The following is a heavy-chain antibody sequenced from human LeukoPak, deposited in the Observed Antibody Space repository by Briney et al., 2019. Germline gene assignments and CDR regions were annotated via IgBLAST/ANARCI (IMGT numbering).Heavy chain of an antibody. V-gene: IGHV1-8*02. J-gene: IGHJ3*02. Sequence: ASVKVSCKASGYTFTGYYMHWVRQAPGQGLEWMGWINPNSGNTGYAQKFQGRVTMTRNTSISTAYMELSSLRSEDTAVYYCARGGWAHAFDIWGQGTMVTVSS. CDR1: GYTFTGYY. CDR3: ARGGWAHAFDI. CDR2: INPNSGNT. D-gene: IGHD6-19*01.